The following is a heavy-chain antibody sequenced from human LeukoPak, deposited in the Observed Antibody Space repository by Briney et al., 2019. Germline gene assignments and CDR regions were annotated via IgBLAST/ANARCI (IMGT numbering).Heavy chain of an antibody. V-gene: IGHV3-9*03. CDR1: GFTFDDYA. D-gene: IGHD6-19*01. J-gene: IGHJ4*02. CDR3: AKAGVRDSSGWYYFDY. Sequence: GGSLRLSCAASGFTFDDYAMHWVRQAPGKGLEWVSDISWNSGSIGYADSVKGRFTISRDNAKNSLYLQMNSLRAEDMALYYCAKAGVRDSSGWYYFDYWGQGTLVTVSS. CDR2: ISWNSGSI.